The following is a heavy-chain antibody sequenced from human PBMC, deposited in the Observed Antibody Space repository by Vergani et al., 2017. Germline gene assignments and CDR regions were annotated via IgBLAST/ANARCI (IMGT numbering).Heavy chain of an antibody. Sequence: QVQLQESGPGLVKPSETLSLTCTVSGGSISSYYWSWIRPPPGRGMEWVGYIYYSGSTNNNPTLKSRVTISVETAKNQFSLKLSSVTAADTAVYYCARDLRYGSGQYYYGMDVWGQGTTVTVSS. CDR1: GGSISSYY. J-gene: IGHJ6*02. D-gene: IGHD3-10*01. CDR2: IYYSGST. V-gene: IGHV4-59*01. CDR3: ARDLRYGSGQYYYGMDV.